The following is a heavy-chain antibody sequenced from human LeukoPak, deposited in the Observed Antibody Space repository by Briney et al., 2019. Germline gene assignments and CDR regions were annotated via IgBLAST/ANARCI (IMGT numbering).Heavy chain of an antibody. CDR2: IYTSGNT. D-gene: IGHD3-10*01. J-gene: IGHJ4*02. V-gene: IGHV4-61*05. Sequence: SETLSLTCTVSGVSISSSNSYWGWIRQPPGKGLEWIGRIYTSGNTNYNPSLKSRVTMSVDTSRNQFSLKLTSVTAADTAVYYCARGGGYASGNYRFVDYWGQGTLVTVSS. CDR1: GVSISSSNSY. CDR3: ARGGGYASGNYRFVDY.